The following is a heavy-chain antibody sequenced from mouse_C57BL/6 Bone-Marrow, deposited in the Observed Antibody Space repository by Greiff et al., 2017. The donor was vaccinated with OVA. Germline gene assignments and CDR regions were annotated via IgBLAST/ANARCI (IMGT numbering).Heavy chain of an antibody. CDR3: ARDRDYYGSSYWFAY. V-gene: IGHV3-6*01. Sequence: EVKLMESGPGLVKPSQSLSLTCSVPGYSITSGYYWNWIRQFPGNKLEWMGYISYDGSNNYNPSLKNRISITRDTSKNQFCLKLNSVTTEDTATYYCARDRDYYGSSYWFAYWGQGTLVTVSA. CDR1: GYSITSGYY. J-gene: IGHJ3*01. D-gene: IGHD1-1*01. CDR2: ISYDGSN.